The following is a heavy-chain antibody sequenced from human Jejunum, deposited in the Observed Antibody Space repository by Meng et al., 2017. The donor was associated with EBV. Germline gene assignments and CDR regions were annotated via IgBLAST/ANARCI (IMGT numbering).Heavy chain of an antibody. D-gene: IGHD1-14*01. CDR2: VNGDESTI. Sequence: EGERVGAGGGLVQPGGSLRLSCAASGFTFSTSWLHWVRQAPGRGLVWVSRVNGDESTINYADSVKGRFTISRDNAKNTLYLQMNSLTAEDTATYYCARAGNYRFDYWGQGTLVTVSS. CDR1: GFTFSTSW. V-gene: IGHV3-74*01. J-gene: IGHJ4*02. CDR3: ARAGNYRFDY.